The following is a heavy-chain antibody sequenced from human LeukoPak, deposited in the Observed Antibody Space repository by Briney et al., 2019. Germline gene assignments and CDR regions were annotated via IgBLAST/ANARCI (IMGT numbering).Heavy chain of an antibody. J-gene: IGHJ4*02. D-gene: IGHD1-7*01. CDR1: GVSISTYY. CDR2: IYCSGNT. CDR3: VRHRTGTTADY. V-gene: IGHV4-59*08. Sequence: SETLSLTRTVSGVSISTYYWSWIRQPPGKGLEWIGCIYCSGNTNNSPSLKSRVTISVDTSKNQFSLSLTSVTAADTAVYYCVRHRTGTTADYWGQGTLVTVSS.